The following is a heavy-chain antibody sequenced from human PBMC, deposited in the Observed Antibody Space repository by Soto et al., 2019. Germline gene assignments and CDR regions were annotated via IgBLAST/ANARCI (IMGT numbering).Heavy chain of an antibody. Sequence: GGSLRLSCAASGFTFSSYGMHWVRQAPGKGLEWVAVISYDGSNKYYADSVKGPFTISRDNSKNTLYLQMNSLRAEDTAVYYCAKDRRSFYSPTFYFDYWGQGTLVTVSS. V-gene: IGHV3-30*18. CDR2: ISYDGSNK. D-gene: IGHD3-16*02. CDR1: GFTFSSYG. CDR3: AKDRRSFYSPTFYFDY. J-gene: IGHJ4*02.